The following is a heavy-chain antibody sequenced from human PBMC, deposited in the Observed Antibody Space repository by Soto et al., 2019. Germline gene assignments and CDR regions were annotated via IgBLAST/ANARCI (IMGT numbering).Heavy chain of an antibody. D-gene: IGHD4-4*01. CDR1: GDTLSSSGVA. V-gene: IGHV6-1*01. Sequence: QVQLQESGPGLVQPSQTLSLTCAVSGDTLSSSGVAWNWIRQSPSRGLEWLGRTYYTSQWYNDYATSVQSRININPDTSQHQFSLQLNSVTPDDTAVYYCARGRVSAFDYWGQGTLVTVSS. J-gene: IGHJ4*02. CDR3: ARGRVSAFDY. CDR2: TYYTSQWYN.